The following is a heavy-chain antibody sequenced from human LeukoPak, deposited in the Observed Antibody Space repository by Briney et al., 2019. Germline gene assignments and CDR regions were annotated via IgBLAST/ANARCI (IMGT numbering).Heavy chain of an antibody. CDR1: GGSISSSNFY. Sequence: KPSETLSLTCTVSGGSISSSNFYWGWIRQPPGKGLEWIGSIYYSGSTYYNPSLKSRVTISVDTSKNQFSLHLSSVTAADTAVYYCAREVLRSGWYGGAIDYWGQGTLVTVST. V-gene: IGHV4-39*07. J-gene: IGHJ4*02. D-gene: IGHD6-19*01. CDR3: AREVLRSGWYGGAIDY. CDR2: IYYSGST.